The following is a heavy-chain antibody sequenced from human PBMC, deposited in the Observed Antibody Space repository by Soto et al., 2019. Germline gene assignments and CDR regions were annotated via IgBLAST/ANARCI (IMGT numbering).Heavy chain of an antibody. V-gene: IGHV1-69*13. CDR1: GGTFSSYA. CDR2: IIPIFGTA. J-gene: IGHJ5*02. D-gene: IGHD6-13*01. Sequence: AVKVSCKDSGGTFSSYAISWVRQAPGQGREGMGGIIPIFGTAKYAQKFQGRVTITEDESTSTAYLELSSLRSEDTAVYYCARARVANLDAAAGPRGRWFDPWGQGTLVTVSS. CDR3: ARARVANLDAAAGPRGRWFDP.